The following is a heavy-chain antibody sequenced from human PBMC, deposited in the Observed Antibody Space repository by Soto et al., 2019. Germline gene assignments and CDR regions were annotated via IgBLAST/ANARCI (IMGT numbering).Heavy chain of an antibody. CDR3: ARDTRGYSGYRYYYYGMDV. D-gene: IGHD5-12*01. CDR2: SIPIFGTA. V-gene: IGHV1-69*12. Sequence: QVQLVQSGAEVKKPGSSVKVSCKASGGTFSSYAISWVRQAPGQGLEWMGGSIPIFGTANYAQKFQGRVTITADESTSTAYMELISLRSEDTAVYYCARDTRGYSGYRYYYYGMDVWGQGTTVNVSS. CDR1: GGTFSSYA. J-gene: IGHJ6*02.